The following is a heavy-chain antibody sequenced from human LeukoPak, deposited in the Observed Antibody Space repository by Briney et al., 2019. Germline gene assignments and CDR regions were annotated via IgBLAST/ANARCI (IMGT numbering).Heavy chain of an antibody. J-gene: IGHJ4*02. V-gene: IGHV4-4*07. CDR3: ASSPIITMVRGVIQPPHY. CDR1: GGSISSYY. Sequence: PSETLSLTCTVSGGSISSYYCSWIRQPGGKGLEWIGRIYTSGSTNYNPSLKSRVTMSVDTSKNQFSLKLSSVTAADTAVYYCASSPIITMVRGVIQPPHYWGQGTLVTVSS. D-gene: IGHD3-10*01. CDR2: IYTSGST.